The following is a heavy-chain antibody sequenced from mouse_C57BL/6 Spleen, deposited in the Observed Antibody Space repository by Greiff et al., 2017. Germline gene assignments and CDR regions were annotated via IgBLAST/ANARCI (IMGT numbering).Heavy chain of an antibody. D-gene: IGHD2-5*01. CDR1: GFTFSSYA. Sequence: EVKLMESGEGLVKPGGSLKLSCAASGFTFSSYAMSWVRQTPEKRLEWVAYISSGGDYIYYADTVKGRFTISRDNARNTLYLQMSSLKSEDTAMYYCTRDDYSNSFDYWGQGTTLTVSS. CDR2: ISSGGDYI. CDR3: TRDDYSNSFDY. V-gene: IGHV5-9-1*02. J-gene: IGHJ2*01.